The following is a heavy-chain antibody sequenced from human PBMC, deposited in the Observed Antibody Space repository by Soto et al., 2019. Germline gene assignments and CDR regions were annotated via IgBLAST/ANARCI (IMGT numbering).Heavy chain of an antibody. CDR2: IWFDGSKE. CDR1: GFSFRSYG. V-gene: IGHV3-33*01. D-gene: IGHD3-10*01. CDR3: ARLYGSRTSNWCDP. Sequence: QVQLVESGGGVVQPGRSLRLSCAASGFSFRSYGMHWVRQAPGKGLEWVAIIWFDGSKENYADSVKGRFTISRDKSKNSPYLKMDSLRVEDRAAYYCARLYGSRTSNWCDPWGERAVVILSS. J-gene: IGHJ5*02.